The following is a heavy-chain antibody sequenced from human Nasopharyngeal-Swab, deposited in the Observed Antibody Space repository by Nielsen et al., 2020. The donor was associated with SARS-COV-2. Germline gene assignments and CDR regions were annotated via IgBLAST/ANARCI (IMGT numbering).Heavy chain of an antibody. CDR1: GGTFNNYG. D-gene: IGHD3-22*01. CDR2: VIPILATA. Sequence: SVKVSCKASGGTFNNYGISWVRQAPGQGLEWVGRVIPILATATYAQKFQDRVTITADKATNTAYMELSSLRSEDTAIYYCATIYHFHSGGFSFQYWGQGTLVTVSS. J-gene: IGHJ4*02. CDR3: ATIYHFHSGGFSFQY. V-gene: IGHV1-69*10.